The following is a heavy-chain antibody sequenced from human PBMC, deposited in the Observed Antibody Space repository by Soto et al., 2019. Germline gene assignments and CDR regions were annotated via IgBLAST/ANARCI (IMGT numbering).Heavy chain of an antibody. CDR1: GFICSSYD. CDR3: ARELPPDL. V-gene: IGHV3-23*01. J-gene: IGHJ5*02. Sequence: PGGSLRLSCAASGFICSSYDMSWVRQAPGKGLEWVSTILVDGRTFYVDSVKGRFTISRDISKNILFLQMNNLRAEDSAIYYCARELPPDLWGQGTLVTVSS. D-gene: IGHD1-7*01. CDR2: ILVDGRT.